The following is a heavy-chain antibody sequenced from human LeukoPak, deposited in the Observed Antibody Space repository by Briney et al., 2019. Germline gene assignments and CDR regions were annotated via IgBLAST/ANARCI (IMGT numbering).Heavy chain of an antibody. CDR2: VSGSGSNT. CDR1: GFTFSHYA. Sequence: VGSLRLSCAASGFTFSHYAMSWVRQAPGKGLEWVSPVSGSGSNTDYTDAAKGRFTISRDNSKNTLYLQMNSLRVEDTAVYYCAKGPSVYCSGGSCYVRCWGQGTLVTVSS. D-gene: IGHD2-15*01. V-gene: IGHV3-23*01. CDR3: AKGPSVYCSGGSCYVRC. J-gene: IGHJ4*02.